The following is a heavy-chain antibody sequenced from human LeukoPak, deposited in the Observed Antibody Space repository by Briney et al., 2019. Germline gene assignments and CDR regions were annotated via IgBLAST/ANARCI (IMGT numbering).Heavy chain of an antibody. Sequence: GGSLRLSCAASGFTFSSHGVHWVRQAPGKGLEWVAFVRSDGTTKYYADSVKGRFTISRDNSKNTMYLQMNSLRAEDTAVYYCAKDQPRAYSDYWGQGTLVTVSS. V-gene: IGHV3-30*02. CDR2: VRSDGTTK. CDR3: AKDQPRAYSDY. D-gene: IGHD2-2*01. J-gene: IGHJ4*02. CDR1: GFTFSSHG.